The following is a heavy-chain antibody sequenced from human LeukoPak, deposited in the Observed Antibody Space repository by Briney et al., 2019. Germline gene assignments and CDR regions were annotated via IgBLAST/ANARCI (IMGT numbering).Heavy chain of an antibody. CDR1: GFTFSSYW. V-gene: IGHV3-7*01. J-gene: IGHJ6*02. CDR3: ARGRRSGYYYGMDV. CDR2: IKQDGSEK. Sequence: GGSRRLSCAASGFTFSSYWMSWFRQAPGKGLEWVANIKQDGSEKYYVDSVKGRFTISRDNAKNSLYLQMNSLRAEDTAVYYCARGRRSGYYYGMDVWGQGTTVTVSS.